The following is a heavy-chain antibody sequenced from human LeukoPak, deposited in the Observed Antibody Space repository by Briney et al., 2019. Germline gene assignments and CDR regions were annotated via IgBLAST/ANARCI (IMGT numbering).Heavy chain of an antibody. CDR3: ARDRGGDGFTNFYFDY. D-gene: IGHD2-21*01. CDR2: INLQNGVT. Sequence: ASVKVSCKASGYTFSDFYMHWVRQAPGQGLDWMGRINLQNGVTTYAQKFRGRVTMTRDRSVTTAYMELGGLMSDDTAIYYCARDRGGDGFTNFYFDYWGQGSLVTVSS. V-gene: IGHV1-2*06. CDR1: GYTFSDFY. J-gene: IGHJ4*02.